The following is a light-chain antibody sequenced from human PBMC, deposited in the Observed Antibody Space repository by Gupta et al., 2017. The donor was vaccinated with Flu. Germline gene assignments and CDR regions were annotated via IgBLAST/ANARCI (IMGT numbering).Light chain of an antibody. CDR2: EVT. CDR3: CSSEAPMARYV. Sequence: QSALTQPASVSGSPGQSTTIACAGTSSDIGSYNLVSWYQPHPDKAPKLVIYEVTKRPSGISDRFSGSKSDTAASLTITGLQSEDEADYYCCSSEAPMARYVFGSGTKVNVL. J-gene: IGLJ1*01. CDR1: SSDIGSYNL. V-gene: IGLV2-23*02.